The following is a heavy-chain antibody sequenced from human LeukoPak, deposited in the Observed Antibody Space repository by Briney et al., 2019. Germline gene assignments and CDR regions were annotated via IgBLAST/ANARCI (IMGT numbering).Heavy chain of an antibody. J-gene: IGHJ2*01. CDR2: INSNGGST. CDR3: ARRWPARDTVMVSTMIKWYFDL. CDR1: GFTFSNYA. V-gene: IGHV3-64*01. Sequence: GGSLRLSCAASGFTFSNYAMYWVRQAPGEGLEYVSGINSNGGSTYYTNSVKGRFTISRDNSKNTLYLQMGSLRVEDMAVYYCARRWPARDTVMVSTMIKWYFDLWGRGTLVTVSS. D-gene: IGHD5-24*01.